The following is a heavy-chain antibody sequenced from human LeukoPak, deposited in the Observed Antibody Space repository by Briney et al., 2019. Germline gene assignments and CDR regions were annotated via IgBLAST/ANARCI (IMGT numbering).Heavy chain of an antibody. J-gene: IGHJ4*02. CDR2: ISGSGGST. V-gene: IGHV3-23*01. CDR1: GFTFSSYA. Sequence: GGSLRLSCAASGFTFSSYAMSWVRQAPGKGLEWVSAISGSGGSTYYADSVKGRFTISRDNSKNTLYLQMNSLRAEDTAVYYCAKDDCSGGSCYSGFDYWGQGTLVTVSS. D-gene: IGHD2-15*01. CDR3: AKDDCSGGSCYSGFDY.